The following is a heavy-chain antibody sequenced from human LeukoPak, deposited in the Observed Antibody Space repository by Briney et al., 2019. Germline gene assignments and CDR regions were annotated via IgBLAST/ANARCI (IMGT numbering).Heavy chain of an antibody. CDR3: AKDLGEPPGL. J-gene: IGHJ4*02. Sequence: GGSLRLSCAASGFTFSSYGMHWVRQAPGKGLEWVAVISYDGSNKYYADSVKGRFTISRDNSKNTLYLQMNSLRAEDTAVYYCAKDLGEPPGLWGQGTLVTVSS. V-gene: IGHV3-30*18. CDR1: GFTFSSYG. D-gene: IGHD3-10*01. CDR2: ISYDGSNK.